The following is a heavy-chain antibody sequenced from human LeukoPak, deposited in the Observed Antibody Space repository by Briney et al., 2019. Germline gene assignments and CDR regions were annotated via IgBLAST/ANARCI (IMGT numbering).Heavy chain of an antibody. D-gene: IGHD3-10*01. CDR2: IYCSGST. CDR1: GGSISSYY. J-gene: IGHJ6*02. Sequence: PSETLSLTCTVSGGSISSYYWSWIRQPPGKGLEWIGYIYCSGSTNYNPSLKSRVTISVDTSKNQFSLKLSSVTAADTAVYYCARLRFTDYYYYGMDVWGQGTTVTVSS. CDR3: ARLRFTDYYYYGMDV. V-gene: IGHV4-59*08.